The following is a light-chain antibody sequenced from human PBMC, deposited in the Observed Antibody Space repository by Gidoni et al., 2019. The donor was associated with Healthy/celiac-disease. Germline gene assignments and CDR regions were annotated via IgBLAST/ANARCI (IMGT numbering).Light chain of an antibody. CDR3: GTWDSSLSAVV. V-gene: IGLV1-51*01. J-gene: IGLJ2*01. Sequence: QSVLTQPPSVSAAPGQKFTISCSGSSSNIRNNYVSWSQQHPGAAPKLLISDNNKRPSGIPDRFSGSKSGTSATLGITGLQTGDEADYYCGTWDSSLSAVVFGGGTKLTVL. CDR1: SSNIRNNY. CDR2: DNN.